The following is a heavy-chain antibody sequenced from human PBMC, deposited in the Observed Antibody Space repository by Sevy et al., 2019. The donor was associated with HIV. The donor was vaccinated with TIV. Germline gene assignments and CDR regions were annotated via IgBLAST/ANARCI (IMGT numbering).Heavy chain of an antibody. CDR1: GYTFTSYG. CDR2: ISAYNGNT. CDR3: ARDHGILWFGELLPNYYYYYGMDV. Sequence: ASVKVSCKASGYTFTSYGISWVRQAPGQGLEWMGWISAYNGNTNYAQKLQGRVTMTTDTSTSTAYMELRSLRSDDTAVYYCARDHGILWFGELLPNYYYYYGMDVWGQGTTVTVSS. V-gene: IGHV1-18*01. J-gene: IGHJ6*02. D-gene: IGHD3-10*01.